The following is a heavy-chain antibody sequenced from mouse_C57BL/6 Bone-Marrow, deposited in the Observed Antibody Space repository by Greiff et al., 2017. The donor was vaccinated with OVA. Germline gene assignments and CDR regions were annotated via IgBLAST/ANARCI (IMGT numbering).Heavy chain of an antibody. CDR3: AREDDYDWYFDV. J-gene: IGHJ1*03. CDR1: GYAFSSSW. V-gene: IGHV1-82*01. CDR2: IYPGDGDT. D-gene: IGHD2-4*01. Sequence: VQLQQSGPELVKPGASVKISCKASGYAFSSSWMNWVKQRPEKGLEWIGRIYPGDGDTNYNGKFKGKATLTADKSSSTAYMQLSSLTSEDSAVYFCAREDDYDWYFDVWGTGTTVTVSS.